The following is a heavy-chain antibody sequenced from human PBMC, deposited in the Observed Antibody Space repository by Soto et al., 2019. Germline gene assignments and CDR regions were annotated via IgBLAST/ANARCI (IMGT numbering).Heavy chain of an antibody. V-gene: IGHV1-18*01. CDR2: ISAYNGNT. Sequence: QVQLVQSGAEVKKPGASVKVSCKASGYTFTSYGISWVRQAPGQGLEWMGWISAYNGNTNYAQKLQGRVTMTTDTSTSTAYMELSSLRSDDTDVYYCAGDRNGGYEYYCHGMDVWGQGTTVTLSS. J-gene: IGHJ6*01. D-gene: IGHD5-12*01. CDR1: GYTFTSYG. CDR3: AGDRNGGYEYYCHGMDV.